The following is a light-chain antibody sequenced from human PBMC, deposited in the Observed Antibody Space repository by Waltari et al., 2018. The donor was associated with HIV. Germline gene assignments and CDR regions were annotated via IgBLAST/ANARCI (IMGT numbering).Light chain of an antibody. V-gene: IGKV3-11*01. CDR2: DAS. Sequence: EIVLTQSPVNLSLSPGERATLSCRASQTIGGYLAWYQQKPGQAPGLLIYDASNRATGIPARFSGSGYGTDFTLTISSLESEDSAVDYCQQRHNWPPETFGGGTRVEIK. J-gene: IGKJ4*01. CDR1: QTIGGY. CDR3: QQRHNWPPET.